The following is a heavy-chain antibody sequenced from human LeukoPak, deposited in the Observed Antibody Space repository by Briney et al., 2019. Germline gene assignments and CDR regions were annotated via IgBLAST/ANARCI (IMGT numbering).Heavy chain of an antibody. CDR2: INQDGSKK. V-gene: IGHV3-7*01. CDR1: VFTVSSNW. J-gene: IGHJ4*02. CDR3: ARARDSTGRADY. Sequence: GGSLRLSCAASVFTVSSNWMAWVRQTPGKGLEWGANINQDGSKKYCVDSVKGRFTISRDNAKNSVYLQMDSLRVEDMAVYYCARARDSTGRADYWGQGTLVTVTS. D-gene: IGHD1-14*01.